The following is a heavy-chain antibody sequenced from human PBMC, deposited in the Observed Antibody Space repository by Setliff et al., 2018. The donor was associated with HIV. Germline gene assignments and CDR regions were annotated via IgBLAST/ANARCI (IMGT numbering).Heavy chain of an antibody. V-gene: IGHV3-NL1*01. D-gene: IGHD6-19*01. Sequence: GGSLTLSCAASNFTSSFYGMDWVRQAPGRGLGWVSVISSSGGRTYHAASVKGRFTISRDNSKHTLYLQMNSLRVVDTAVYFCAKNLYRSPCSPLDYWGQGALVTVSS. J-gene: IGHJ4*02. CDR2: ISSSGGRT. CDR1: NFTSSFYG. CDR3: AKNLYRSPCSPLDY.